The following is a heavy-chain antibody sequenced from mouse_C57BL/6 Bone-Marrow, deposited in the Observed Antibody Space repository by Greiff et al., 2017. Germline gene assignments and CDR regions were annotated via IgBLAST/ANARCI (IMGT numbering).Heavy chain of an antibody. D-gene: IGHD2-3*01. Sequence: QVQLKESGAELMKPGASVKLSCKATGYTFTGYWIEWVKQRPGRGLEWIGEILPGSGSTNYNEKFKGKATFTADTSSNTAYMQLSSLTTEDSAIYNSDSPDSYYSAWFAYWGQGTLVTVSA. CDR2: ILPGSGST. J-gene: IGHJ3*01. V-gene: IGHV1-9*01. CDR3: DSPDSYYSAWFAY. CDR1: GYTFTGYW.